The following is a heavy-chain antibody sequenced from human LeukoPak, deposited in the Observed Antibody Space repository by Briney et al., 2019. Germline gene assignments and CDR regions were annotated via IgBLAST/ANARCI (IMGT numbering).Heavy chain of an antibody. D-gene: IGHD2-2*01. Sequence: RGESLKISCKGSGCSFTSYWIGWVRQMPGKGLEWMGIIYPGDSDTRYSPSFQGQVTISADKSISTAYLQWSSLKASDTAMYYCARQAYASSLDAFDIWGQGTMVTVSS. J-gene: IGHJ3*02. CDR3: ARQAYASSLDAFDI. CDR2: IYPGDSDT. V-gene: IGHV5-51*01. CDR1: GCSFTSYW.